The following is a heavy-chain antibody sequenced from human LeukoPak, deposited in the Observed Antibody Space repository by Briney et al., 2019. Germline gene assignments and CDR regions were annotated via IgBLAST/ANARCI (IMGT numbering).Heavy chain of an antibody. Sequence: QPGGSLRLSCAASGFTFSSYWMHWVRHAPGKGLVWVSRINSDGSSTSYADSVKGRFTIPRGNAKNTLYLQMNSLRAEDTAVYYCARDGVDVVVINFDYWGQGTLVTVSS. CDR2: INSDGSST. J-gene: IGHJ4*02. CDR1: GFTFSSYW. V-gene: IGHV3-74*01. D-gene: IGHD3-22*01. CDR3: ARDGVDVVVINFDY.